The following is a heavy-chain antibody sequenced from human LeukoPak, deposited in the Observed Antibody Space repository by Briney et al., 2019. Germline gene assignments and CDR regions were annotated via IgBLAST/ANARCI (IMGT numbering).Heavy chain of an antibody. CDR2: IYFSGGT. D-gene: IGHD3-10*01. Sequence: SGTLSLTCGVSGGSISSSNWWSWVRQPPGKGLEWIGSIYFSGGTYYNASLKSRVTISVDTSKNQFSLKLSSVTAADTAVYYCARQTGSGLFSLPGGQGTLVTVSS. V-gene: IGHV4-4*02. CDR3: ARQTGSGLFSLP. J-gene: IGHJ4*02. CDR1: GGSISSSNW.